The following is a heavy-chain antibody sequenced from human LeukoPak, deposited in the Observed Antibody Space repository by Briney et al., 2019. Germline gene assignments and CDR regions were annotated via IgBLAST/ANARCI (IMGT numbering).Heavy chain of an antibody. CDR3: AADQPRYPDAFDI. CDR1: GFTSTTST. D-gene: IGHD1-1*01. Sequence: SVKVSCKASGFTSTTSTMQWVRQARGQRLEWIGWIVVGSGDTNYAEKFQERVTTTRDMSTSTVYMELSSLRSDDTAVYYCAADQPRYPDAFDIWGQGTMVTVSS. J-gene: IGHJ3*02. CDR2: IVVGSGDT. V-gene: IGHV1-58*02.